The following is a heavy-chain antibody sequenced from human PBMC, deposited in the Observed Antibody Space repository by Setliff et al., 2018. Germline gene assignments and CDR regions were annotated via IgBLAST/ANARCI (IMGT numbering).Heavy chain of an antibody. CDR3: AKSPVRFGIDVVIPSYFDS. J-gene: IGHJ4*02. V-gene: IGHV3-23*03. CDR2: IYTGESTT. CDR1: GFTFRSNA. Sequence: PGGSLRLSCAASGFTFRSNAMNWVCQAPAKGLEWVSVIYTGESTTYYAVSVKGRFTVSRDNTKNTLYLQMNDLRAEDTAIYYCAKSPVRFGIDVVIPSYFDSWGPGTLGTVS. D-gene: IGHD3-16*02.